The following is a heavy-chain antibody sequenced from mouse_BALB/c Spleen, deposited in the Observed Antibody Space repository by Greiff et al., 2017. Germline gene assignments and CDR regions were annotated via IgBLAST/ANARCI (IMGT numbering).Heavy chain of an antibody. CDR2: INSNGGST. CDR1: GFTFSSYG. J-gene: IGHJ1*01. V-gene: IGHV5-6-3*01. D-gene: IGHD2-3*01. Sequence: EVKVVESGGGLVQPGGSLKLSCAASGFTFSSYGMSWVRQTPDKRLELVATINSNGGSTYYPDSVKGRFTISRDNAKNTLYLQMSSLKSEDTAMYYCAREGGYYYWYLDVWGEGTTVTVAS. CDR3: AREGGYYYWYLDV.